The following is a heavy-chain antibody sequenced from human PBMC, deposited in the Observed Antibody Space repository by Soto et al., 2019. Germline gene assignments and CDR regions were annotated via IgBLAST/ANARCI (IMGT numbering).Heavy chain of an antibody. CDR3: ARPPYPGCINAVCYPLDY. CDR1: GYTFTSYY. Sequence: QVQLVQSGAEVKKPGASVKISCMASGYTFTSYYMHWVRQAPGQGLEWMGIINPSGGSTNYAQKHQGRVAMTRDTSTSTVYMELNSLRSEDTALYYCARPPYPGCINAVCYPLDYWGQGTLVTVSS. V-gene: IGHV1-46*01. CDR2: INPSGGST. J-gene: IGHJ4*02. D-gene: IGHD2-8*01.